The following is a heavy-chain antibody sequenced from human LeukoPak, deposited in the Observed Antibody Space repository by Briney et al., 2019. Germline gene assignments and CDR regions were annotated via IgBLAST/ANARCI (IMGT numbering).Heavy chain of an antibody. J-gene: IGHJ4*02. CDR2: IRYVGINK. Sequence: GGSLRLSCTASGFTFGDYGMHWVRQAPGKGLEWVSFIRYVGINKYYADSVKGRFTISRDNSKNTLYLQMNSLRAEDTAVYYCASPAYGDYALFDYWGQGTLVTVSS. CDR1: GFTFGDYG. V-gene: IGHV3-30*02. CDR3: ASPAYGDYALFDY. D-gene: IGHD4-17*01.